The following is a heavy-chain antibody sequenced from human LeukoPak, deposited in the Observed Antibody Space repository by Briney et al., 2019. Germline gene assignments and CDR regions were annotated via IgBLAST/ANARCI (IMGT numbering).Heavy chain of an antibody. D-gene: IGHD3-10*01. V-gene: IGHV1-18*01. CDR3: ARDQYYYGSGKYAFDI. Sequence: GASVKVSCKASGYTFTSYGISWVRQAPGQGLEWMGWISAYNGNTNYAQKLQGRVTMTTDTSTSTAYMELRSLRSDDTAVYYCARDQYYYGSGKYAFDIWGQGTKVTVSS. CDR1: GYTFTSYG. J-gene: IGHJ3*02. CDR2: ISAYNGNT.